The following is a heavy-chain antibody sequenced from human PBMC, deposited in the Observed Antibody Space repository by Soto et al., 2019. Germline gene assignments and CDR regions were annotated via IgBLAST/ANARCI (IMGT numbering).Heavy chain of an antibody. J-gene: IGHJ4*02. D-gene: IGHD5-18*01. CDR1: GFTFSSYA. V-gene: IGHV3-23*01. CDR3: AKLARLQSPRGYSYFDY. Sequence: EVQLLESGGGLVQPGGSLRLSCAASGFTFSSYAMSWVRQAPGKGLEWVSAISGSGGSTYYADSVKGRFTISRDNSKNTLYLQMNSLRAEDTAVYFCAKLARLQSPRGYSYFDYWCQGTLVTVSS. CDR2: ISGSGGST.